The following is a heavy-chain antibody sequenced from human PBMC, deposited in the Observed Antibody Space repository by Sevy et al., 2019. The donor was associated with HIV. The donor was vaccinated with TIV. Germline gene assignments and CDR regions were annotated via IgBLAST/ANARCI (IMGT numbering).Heavy chain of an antibody. Sequence: GGSLRLSCAASGFTFSSYAMHWVRQAPGKGLEWVAVISYDGSNKYYADSVKGRFTISRDNSKNTLYLQMNSLRAEDTAVYYCARDIFAADMAARPNWGMDVWGQGTTVTVSS. CDR2: ISYDGSNK. J-gene: IGHJ6*02. CDR1: GFTFSSYA. V-gene: IGHV3-30-3*01. CDR3: ARDIFAADMAARPNWGMDV. D-gene: IGHD6-6*01.